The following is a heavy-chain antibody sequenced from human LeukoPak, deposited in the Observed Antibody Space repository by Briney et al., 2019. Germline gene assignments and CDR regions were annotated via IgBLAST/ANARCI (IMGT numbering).Heavy chain of an antibody. J-gene: IGHJ4*02. V-gene: IGHV1-69*13. CDR3: ARDRAGYSSGREFDY. CDR1: GGTFSSYA. CDR2: IIPIFGTA. D-gene: IGHD6-25*01. Sequence: SVKVSCKASGGTFSSYAVSWVRQAPGQGLEWMGGIIPIFGTANYAQKFQGRVTITADESTSTAYMELSSLRSEDTAVYYCARDRAGYSSGREFDYWGQGTLVTVSS.